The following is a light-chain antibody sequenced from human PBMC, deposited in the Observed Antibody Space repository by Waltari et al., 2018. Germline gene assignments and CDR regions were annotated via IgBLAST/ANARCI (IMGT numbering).Light chain of an antibody. CDR3: QQYNNWPRT. CDR2: GAS. J-gene: IGKJ1*01. V-gene: IGKV3-15*01. CDR1: QSVSSN. Sequence: EIVMTQSPATLSVSPGERANLSCRASQSVSSNLAWYQQKPGQAPRLLIYGASTRATGIPARFSGSGSGTEFTLTISSLQSEDFALYYCQQYNNWPRTFGQGTKVEIK.